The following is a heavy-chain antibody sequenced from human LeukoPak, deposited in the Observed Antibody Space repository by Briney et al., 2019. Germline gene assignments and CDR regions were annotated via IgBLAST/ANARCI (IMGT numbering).Heavy chain of an antibody. J-gene: IGHJ5*02. CDR2: IFTSGNT. CDR3: SRGGANDL. CDR1: GGSTTSDY. D-gene: IGHD4/OR15-4a*01. Sequence: PSETLSLTCTVVGGSTTSDYWSWIRQPAGKGLEWIGRIFTSGNTAYNPSPKSRVTMSLDTSKNQFFLKPGSVTAADTAAYFCSRGGANDLWGQGTLVTVSS. V-gene: IGHV4-4*07.